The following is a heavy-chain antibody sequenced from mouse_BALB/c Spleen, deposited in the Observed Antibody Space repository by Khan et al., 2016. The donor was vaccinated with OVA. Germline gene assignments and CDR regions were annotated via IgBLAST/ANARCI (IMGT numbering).Heavy chain of an antibody. CDR2: IWSGGRT. CDR3: ARRRLLRSYWYFDV. CDR1: GFSLTTYG. D-gene: IGHD2-3*01. J-gene: IGHJ1*01. Sequence: QVQLKQSGPGLVQPSQSLSITCTVSGFSLTTYGVHWVRQSPGKGLEWLGMIWSGGRTDFNAAFISRLSISMDNSKRQVFFKMNRLQANDTAIYYCARRRLLRSYWYFDVWGAGTTVTVSS. V-gene: IGHV2-2*02.